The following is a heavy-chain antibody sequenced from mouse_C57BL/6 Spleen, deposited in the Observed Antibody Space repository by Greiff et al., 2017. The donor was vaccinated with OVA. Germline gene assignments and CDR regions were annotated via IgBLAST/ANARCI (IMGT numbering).Heavy chain of an antibody. CDR1: GFSLTSYG. J-gene: IGHJ1*03. CDR3: AKGITTVAHWYFDV. D-gene: IGHD1-1*01. CDR2: IWRGGST. V-gene: IGHV2-5*01. Sequence: QVQLQQSGPGLVQPSQSLSITCTVSGFSLTSYGVHWVRQSPGKGLEWLGVIWRGGSTDYNAAFMSRLSITKDNSKSQVFFKMNSLQADDTAIYYGAKGITTVAHWYFDVWGTGTTVTVSS.